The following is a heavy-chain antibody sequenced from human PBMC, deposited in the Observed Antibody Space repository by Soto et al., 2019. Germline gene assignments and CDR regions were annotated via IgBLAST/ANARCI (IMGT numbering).Heavy chain of an antibody. J-gene: IGHJ4*01. CDR1: GYTFTNYW. D-gene: IGHD3-16*01. V-gene: IGHV5-10-1*01. CDR2: IDPSDSST. CDR3: ATQLRGYYYDATSYMSDY. Sequence: VESLKIYCKGSGYTFTNYWVNWVRQMPGKGLEWMGTIDPSDSSTNYSPSFQGHVTFSADMSISTPYVQWRSLQASDTAMYYCATQLRGYYYDATSYMSDYWGHGTLVTVSS.